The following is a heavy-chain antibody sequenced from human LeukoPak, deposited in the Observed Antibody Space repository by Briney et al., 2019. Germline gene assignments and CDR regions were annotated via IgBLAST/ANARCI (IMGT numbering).Heavy chain of an antibody. Sequence: GRSLRLSCAASGFTFSSYAMHWVRQAPGKGLEWVAVISYDGSNKHYADSVKGRFTISRDNSKNTLYLQMSSLRAEDTAVYYCARVRVVVVFDYWGQGTLVTVSS. D-gene: IGHD3-22*01. CDR1: GFTFSSYA. J-gene: IGHJ4*02. CDR2: ISYDGSNK. V-gene: IGHV3-30*04. CDR3: ARVRVVVVFDY.